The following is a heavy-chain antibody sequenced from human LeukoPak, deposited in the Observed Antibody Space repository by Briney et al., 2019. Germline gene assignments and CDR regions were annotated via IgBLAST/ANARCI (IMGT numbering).Heavy chain of an antibody. J-gene: IGHJ6*02. D-gene: IGHD3-22*01. V-gene: IGHV4-39*01. Sequence: SETLSLTCTVSDGSISSSSYYWGWIRQPPGKGLEWIVSIYYIGSTYYNPSPKSRVTISVDTSKNQFSLKLSSVTAADTAVYYCARHGAIRYHYDSSDYYGVDVWGHGTAVTVSS. CDR3: ARHGAIRYHYDSSDYYGVDV. CDR1: DGSISSSSYY. CDR2: IYYIGST.